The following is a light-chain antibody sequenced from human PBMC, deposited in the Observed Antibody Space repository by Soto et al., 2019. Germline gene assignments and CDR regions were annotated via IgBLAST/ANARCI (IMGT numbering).Light chain of an antibody. CDR2: GAS. CDR1: QSVSSN. V-gene: IGKV3-15*01. CDR3: QQYNNWPLT. J-gene: IGKJ4*01. Sequence: EIVMTQSPATLSVSPGERATLSCRASQSVSSNLAWYQQKPGQAPRLLIYGASTRATGIPARFSGSGSGTEFTFTISRLQSEDFAVYYCQQYNNWPLTFGGGTKVEIK.